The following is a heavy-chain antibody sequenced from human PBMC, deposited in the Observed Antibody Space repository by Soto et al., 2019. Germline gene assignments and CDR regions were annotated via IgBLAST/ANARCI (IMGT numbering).Heavy chain of an antibody. CDR1: GGSISSSSYY. V-gene: IGHV4-39*01. CDR3: ARHWGSFGELLNWFDP. CDR2: IYYSGGT. D-gene: IGHD3-10*01. Sequence: PSETLSLTCTVSGGSISSSSYYWGWIRQPPGKGLEWIGSIYYSGGTYYNPSLKSRVTISVDTSKNQFSLKLSSVTAADTAVYYCARHWGSFGELLNWFDPWGQGTLVTVSS. J-gene: IGHJ5*02.